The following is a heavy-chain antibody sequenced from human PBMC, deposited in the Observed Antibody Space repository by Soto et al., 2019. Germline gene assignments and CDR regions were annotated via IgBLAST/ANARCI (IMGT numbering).Heavy chain of an antibody. CDR3: ARGALCGGDCYSYFDY. CDR1: GGSISSYY. CDR2: IYYSGST. Sequence: KTSETLSLTCTVSGGSISSYYWSWIRQPPGKGLEWIGYIYYSGSTNYNPSLKSRVTISVDTSKNQFSLKLSSVTAADTAVYYCARGALCGGDCYSYFDYWGQGTLVTVSS. J-gene: IGHJ4*02. V-gene: IGHV4-59*01. D-gene: IGHD2-21*02.